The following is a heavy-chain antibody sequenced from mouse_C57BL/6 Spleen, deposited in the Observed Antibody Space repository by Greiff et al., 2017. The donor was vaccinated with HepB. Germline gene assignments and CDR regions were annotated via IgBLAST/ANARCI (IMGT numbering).Heavy chain of an antibody. CDR1: GYNFTSYW. CDR3: ARPYYGNYRSAMDY. CDR2: IDPSDSYT. D-gene: IGHD2-10*01. Sequence: VQLQQPGAELVKPGASVKLSCKASGYNFTSYWMQWVKQRPGQGLEWIGEIDPSDSYTNYNQKFKGKATLTVDTSSSTAYMQLSSLTSEDSAVYYCARPYYGNYRSAMDYWGQGTSVTVSS. J-gene: IGHJ4*01. V-gene: IGHV1-50*01.